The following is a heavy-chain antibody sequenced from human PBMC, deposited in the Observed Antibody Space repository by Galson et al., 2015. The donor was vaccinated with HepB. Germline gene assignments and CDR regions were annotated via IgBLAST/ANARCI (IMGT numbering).Heavy chain of an antibody. Sequence: QSGAEVKKPGESLKISCKASGYTFTSYYMHWVRQAPGQGLEWMGIINPSGGSTSYAQKFQGRVTMTRDTSTSTVYMELSSLRSEDTAVYYCARDRVVVPAAPSVQLVLWGQGTLVTVSS. D-gene: IGHD2-2*01. V-gene: IGHV1-46*01. CDR1: GYTFTSYY. CDR3: ARDRVVVPAAPSVQLVL. CDR2: INPSGGST. J-gene: IGHJ5*02.